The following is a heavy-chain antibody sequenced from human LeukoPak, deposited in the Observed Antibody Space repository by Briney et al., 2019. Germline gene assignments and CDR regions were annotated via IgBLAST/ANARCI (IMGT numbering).Heavy chain of an antibody. CDR3: AKRGNTISFFDP. CDR2: IKSKTDGGTT. CDR1: GFTFSNAW. D-gene: IGHD5-24*01. V-gene: IGHV3-15*01. J-gene: IGHJ5*02. Sequence: GGSLRLSCAASGFTFSNAWMSWVRQAPGKGLEWVGRIKSKTDGGTTDYAAPVKGRFTISRDNSKNTLYLEMNSLRADDTAVYYCAKRGNTISFFDPWGQGTLVTVSS.